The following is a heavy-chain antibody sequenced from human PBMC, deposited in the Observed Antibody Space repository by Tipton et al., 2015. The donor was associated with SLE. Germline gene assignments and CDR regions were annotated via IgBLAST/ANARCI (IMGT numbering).Heavy chain of an antibody. CDR1: GGSFSGYY. Sequence: GLVKPSETLSLTCAVYGGSFSGYYWSWIRQPPGKGLEWIGEVNHSGSTNYNPSLKSRVTIFVDTSKNQFSLKLSSVTAADTAVYYCARDVDRWLFRDWGQGTLVTVSS. CDR3: ARDVDRWLFRD. J-gene: IGHJ4*02. CDR2: VNHSGST. V-gene: IGHV4-34*01. D-gene: IGHD6-19*01.